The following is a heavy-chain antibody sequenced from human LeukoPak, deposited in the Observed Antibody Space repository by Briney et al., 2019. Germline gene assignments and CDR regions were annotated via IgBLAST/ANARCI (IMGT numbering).Heavy chain of an antibody. D-gene: IGHD6-19*01. J-gene: IGHJ4*02. CDR1: GFTFSSYG. V-gene: IGHV3-23*01. Sequence: GGTLRLSCAASGFTFSSYGMSWVRQAPGKGLEWVSAISGSGSSTYYAASVKGRFTISRDNSKNTLYLQMNSLRAEDTGVYYCAKDLSSGSRRAYWGQGTLVTASS. CDR3: AKDLSSGSRRAY. CDR2: ISGSGSST.